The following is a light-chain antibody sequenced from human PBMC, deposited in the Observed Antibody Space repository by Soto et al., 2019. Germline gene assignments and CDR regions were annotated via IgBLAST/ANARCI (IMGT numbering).Light chain of an antibody. V-gene: IGKV3-15*01. J-gene: IGKJ1*01. CDR3: QQYNDWPRT. Sequence: EIVVTQSPATLSLSPGERATLSCRASQSVSSNLAWYQQKPGQAPRLLFYGASTRASDIPGRFSGSASGTEFTLTISSLQSEDFAVYYCQQYNDWPRTFGQGTKVEIK. CDR1: QSVSSN. CDR2: GAS.